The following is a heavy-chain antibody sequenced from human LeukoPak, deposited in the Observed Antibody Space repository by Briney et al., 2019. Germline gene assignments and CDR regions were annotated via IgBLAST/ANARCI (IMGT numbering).Heavy chain of an antibody. CDR3: ARRGVRGVISTYFDY. V-gene: IGHV3-53*01. CDR2: IYSGGST. Sequence: GGSLRLSCAASGFTVSSNYMSWVRQAPGKGLEWVSVIYSGGSTYYADSVKGRFTISRDNAKNTLYLQMNSLRAEDTAVYYCARRGVRGVISTYFDYWGQGTLVTVSS. D-gene: IGHD3-10*01. J-gene: IGHJ4*02. CDR1: GFTVSSNY.